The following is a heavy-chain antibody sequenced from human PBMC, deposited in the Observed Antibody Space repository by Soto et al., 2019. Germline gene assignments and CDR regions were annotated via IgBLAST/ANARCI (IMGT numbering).Heavy chain of an antibody. J-gene: IGHJ4*02. D-gene: IGHD1-1*01. CDR1: GFIFSSYG. V-gene: IGHV3-30*18. CDR3: AKSVYNWNDGFFDY. CDR2: ISYDGINK. Sequence: QVQLVESGGGVVQPGRSLRLSCAASGFIFSSYGMHWVRQAPGKGLEWVAVISYDGINKYYSDSVKGRFTISRDNSKNPLYLQMNRLRAEDTAVYYCAKSVYNWNDGFFDYWGQGTLVTVSS.